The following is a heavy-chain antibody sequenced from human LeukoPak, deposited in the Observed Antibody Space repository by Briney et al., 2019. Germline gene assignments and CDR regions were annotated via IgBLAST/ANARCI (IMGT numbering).Heavy chain of an antibody. CDR2: IKQDGSEK. Sequence: GGSLRLSCAVSGFTFSTYWMSWVRQAPGKGLEWVANIKQDGSEKYHVDSVKGRFTISRDNAQNSLYLQMNSLRAEDTAVYYCARVRGGYCSGGNCYSAFDIWGQGTMVTVSS. V-gene: IGHV3-7*04. CDR1: GFTFSTYW. D-gene: IGHD2-15*01. CDR3: ARVRGGYCSGGNCYSAFDI. J-gene: IGHJ3*02.